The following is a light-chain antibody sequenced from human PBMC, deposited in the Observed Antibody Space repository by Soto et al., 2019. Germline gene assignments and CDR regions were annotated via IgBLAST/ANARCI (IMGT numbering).Light chain of an antibody. CDR1: QSVSSY. V-gene: IGKV3-11*01. CDR3: QQRSNWPIT. CDR2: DAS. Sequence: EIVLTQSPATLSLSPGERATLSCRASQSVSSYFACYQQKPGQAPRLLIYDASNRATGIPARFSGSGSGTDFTLTISSLEPEDFAVYYCQQRSNWPITFGQGTRLEI. J-gene: IGKJ5*01.